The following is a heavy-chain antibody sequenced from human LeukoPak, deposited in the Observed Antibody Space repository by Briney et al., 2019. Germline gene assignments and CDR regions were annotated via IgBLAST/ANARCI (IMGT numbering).Heavy chain of an antibody. D-gene: IGHD2-15*01. CDR1: GFTVSSNY. J-gene: IGHJ4*02. CDR2: IYSGGST. Sequence: GGSLRLSCAASGFTVSSNYMSWVRQAPGKGLEWVSVIYSGGSTYYADSVKGRFTISGDDAKNSVYLQMNSLRAEDTAVYYCARGYCSGGSCSRSYWGQGTLVTVSS. V-gene: IGHV3-66*01. CDR3: ARGYCSGGSCSRSY.